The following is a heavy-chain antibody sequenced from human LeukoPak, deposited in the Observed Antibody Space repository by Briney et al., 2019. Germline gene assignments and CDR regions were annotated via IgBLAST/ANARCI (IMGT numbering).Heavy chain of an antibody. D-gene: IGHD3-10*01. CDR3: ASYYYGSGSYYNHETFDY. Sequence: SVKVSCKASGGTFSSYAISWVRQAPGQGLEWMGRIIPIFGTANYAQKFQGRVTITTDESTSTAYMELSSLRSEDTAVYYCASYYYGSGSYYNHETFDYWGLGTLVTVPS. V-gene: IGHV1-69*05. J-gene: IGHJ4*02. CDR1: GGTFSSYA. CDR2: IIPIFGTA.